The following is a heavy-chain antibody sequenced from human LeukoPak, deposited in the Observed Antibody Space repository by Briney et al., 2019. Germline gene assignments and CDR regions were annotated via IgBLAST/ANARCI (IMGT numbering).Heavy chain of an antibody. CDR1: GFTFSDYG. J-gene: IGHJ4*02. V-gene: IGHV3-30*02. CDR3: ARDKVVGATHFDY. CDR2: IRYDGSNK. D-gene: IGHD1-26*01. Sequence: PGGSLRLSCAASGFTFSDYGMHWVRQAPGKGLEWVAFIRYDGSNKYYADSVKGRFTISRDNAKNSLSLQMNSLRAEDTAVYYCARDKVVGATHFDYWGQGTLVTVSS.